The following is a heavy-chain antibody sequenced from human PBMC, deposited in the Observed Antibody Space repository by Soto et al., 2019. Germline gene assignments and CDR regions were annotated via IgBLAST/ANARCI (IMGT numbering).Heavy chain of an antibody. J-gene: IGHJ4*02. CDR3: ARGVH. CDR1: GFTFSSDW. D-gene: IGHD6-6*01. V-gene: IGHV3-7*01. Sequence: EVQLVESGGGLVQPGGSLRLSCAASGFTFSSDWMSWVRQAPGRGLEWVANIKHDGSEKYYVDSVMDRFTISRDNAKNSLSLQINSLRDEDTAVYYCARGVHWGQGTLVTVSS. CDR2: IKHDGSEK.